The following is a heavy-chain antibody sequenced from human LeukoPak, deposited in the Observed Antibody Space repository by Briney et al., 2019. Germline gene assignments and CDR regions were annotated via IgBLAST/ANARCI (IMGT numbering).Heavy chain of an antibody. V-gene: IGHV3-30*03. CDR3: ARSDVPYFDY. Sequence: GGSLRLSCAASGFTFSSYGMHWVRQAPGKGLEWVAVISYDGSNKYYADSVKGRFTISRDNSKNTLYLQMGSLRAEDMAVYYCARSDVPYFDYWGQGTLVTVSS. J-gene: IGHJ4*02. CDR2: ISYDGSNK. D-gene: IGHD6-6*01. CDR1: GFTFSSYG.